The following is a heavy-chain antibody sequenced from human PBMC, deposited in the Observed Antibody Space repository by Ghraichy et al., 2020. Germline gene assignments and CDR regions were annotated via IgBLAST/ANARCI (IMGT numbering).Heavy chain of an antibody. Sequence: SETLSLTCTVSGGSISSYYWSWIRQPPGKGLEWIGYIYYSGSTNYNPSLKSRVTISVDTSKNQFSLKLSSVTAADTAVYYCARGVNSGSYYILDWFDPWGQGTLVTVSS. V-gene: IGHV4-59*01. D-gene: IGHD3-10*01. CDR1: GGSISSYY. CDR3: ARGVNSGSYYILDWFDP. J-gene: IGHJ5*02. CDR2: IYYSGST.